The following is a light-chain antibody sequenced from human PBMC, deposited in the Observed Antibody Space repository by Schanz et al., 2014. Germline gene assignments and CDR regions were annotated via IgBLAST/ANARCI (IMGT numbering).Light chain of an antibody. V-gene: IGKV3-15*01. J-gene: IGKJ5*01. CDR3: QHYNNWPLT. Sequence: EIVLTQSPATLSLSPGERATLSCRASQSVSSNLAWYQQRLGQAPRLLIYGASTRATGIPARFSGSGSETEFTLTISSLQSEDFAVYYCQHYNNWPLTFGQGTRLEIK. CDR2: GAS. CDR1: QSVSSN.